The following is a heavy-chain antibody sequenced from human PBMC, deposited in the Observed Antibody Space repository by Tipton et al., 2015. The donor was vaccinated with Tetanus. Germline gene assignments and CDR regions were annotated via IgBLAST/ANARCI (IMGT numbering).Heavy chain of an antibody. CDR2: IYYSGST. Sequence: TLSLTCTVSGGSISSGGYYWSWIRQHPVKGLEWIGDIYYSGSTYYNPSLKSRVSISVDTSKNQLSLKLNSVTAGDTAVYYCARDQARGARGWNYFDYWGQGTLVTVSS. D-gene: IGHD1-26*01. J-gene: IGHJ4*02. V-gene: IGHV4-31*03. CDR3: ARDQARGARGWNYFDY. CDR1: GGSISSGGYY.